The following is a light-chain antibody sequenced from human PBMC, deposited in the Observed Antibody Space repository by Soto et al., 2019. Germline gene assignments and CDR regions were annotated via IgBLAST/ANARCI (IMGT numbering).Light chain of an antibody. V-gene: IGKV3-15*01. Sequence: EIVLTQSPATLSVSPGERATLSCRASQSVSSNLAWYQQKPGQAPRLLIYGASTRATGIPARFSGSGSGTEFTLTISSQQSEDFAAYYCQHYNNWPETFGQGTKVEIK. CDR1: QSVSSN. J-gene: IGKJ1*01. CDR2: GAS. CDR3: QHYNNWPET.